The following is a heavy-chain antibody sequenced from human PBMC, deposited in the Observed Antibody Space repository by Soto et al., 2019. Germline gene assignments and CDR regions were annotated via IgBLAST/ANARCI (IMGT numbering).Heavy chain of an antibody. CDR3: ATVRHDYGTTRVDS. CDR1: GGSISSDKYY. Sequence: QVQLQESGPGLVKPSQTLSLTCSVSGGSISSDKYYWTWIRQSPGKGLDWFGHIYYPGTTHYNPSVKSRVTILLDKSKDQFSLRLTSVTAADTGIYYCATVRHDYGTTRVDSWGQGTLVTVSS. V-gene: IGHV4-30-4*01. D-gene: IGHD3-16*01. J-gene: IGHJ5*01. CDR2: IYYPGTT.